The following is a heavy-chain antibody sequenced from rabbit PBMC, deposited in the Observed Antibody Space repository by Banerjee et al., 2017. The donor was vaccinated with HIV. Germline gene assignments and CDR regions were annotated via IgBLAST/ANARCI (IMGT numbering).Heavy chain of an antibody. D-gene: IGHD4-1*01. CDR3: ARGDTTSGWGFNL. CDR2: IYTGDGGS. Sequence: QEQLVESGGDLVQPGASLTLTCTASGFSFSSSYYMCWVHQAPGKGLEWIACIYTGDGGSYYASWAKGRFTISKSSSTTVTLQMTSLTAADMATYFCARGDTTSGWGFNLWGPGTLVTDS. CDR1: GFSFSSSYY. J-gene: IGHJ4*01. V-gene: IGHV1S45*01.